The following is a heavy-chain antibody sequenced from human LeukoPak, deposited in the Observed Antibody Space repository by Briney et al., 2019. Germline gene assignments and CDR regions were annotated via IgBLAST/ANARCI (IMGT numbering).Heavy chain of an antibody. CDR3: ARVGSSGWYPNWFDP. Sequence: SEALSLTCTVSGGSISSSSYYWGWIRQPPGKGLEWIGSIYYSGSTYYNPSLKSRVTISVDTSKNQFSLKLSSVTAADTAVYYCARVGSSGWYPNWFDPWGQGTLVTVSS. V-gene: IGHV4-39*07. CDR2: IYYSGST. CDR1: GGSISSSSYY. D-gene: IGHD6-19*01. J-gene: IGHJ5*02.